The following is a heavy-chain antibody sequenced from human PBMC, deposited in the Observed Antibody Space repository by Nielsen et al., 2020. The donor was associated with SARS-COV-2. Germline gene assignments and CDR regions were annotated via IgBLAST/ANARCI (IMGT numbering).Heavy chain of an antibody. D-gene: IGHD6-19*01. CDR2: ITNTGMK. CDR1: GFTFSDHY. J-gene: IGHJ4*02. V-gene: IGHV3-11*04. Sequence: GESLKISCAAFGFTFSDHYMTWIRQTPGKGLEWVSYITNTGMKFYADSVKDRFTISRDNARNLLFLQMDSLRAEDTAVYYCASSGWLDHWGQGTLVTVSS. CDR3: ASSGWLDH.